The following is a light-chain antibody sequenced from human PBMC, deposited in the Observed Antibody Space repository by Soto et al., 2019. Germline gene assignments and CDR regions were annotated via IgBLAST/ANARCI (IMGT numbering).Light chain of an antibody. CDR3: CSYAGRSIVI. CDR2: EVS. V-gene: IGLV2-23*02. J-gene: IGLJ2*01. CDR1: SSDVGSYNL. Sequence: QAVVTQPASVSGSPGQSITISCTGTSSDVGSYNLVSWYQQHPGKAPKLVIYEVSRRPSGISNRFSGSKSGNRASLTISGLQAEDEADYYCCSYAGRSIVIFGDGTQLTVL.